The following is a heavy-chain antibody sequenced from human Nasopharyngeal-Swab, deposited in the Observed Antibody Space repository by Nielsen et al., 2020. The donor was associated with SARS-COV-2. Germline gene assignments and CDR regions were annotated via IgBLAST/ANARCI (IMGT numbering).Heavy chain of an antibody. J-gene: IGHJ4*02. V-gene: IGHV4-59*02. CDR2: IFQNGYT. CDR1: GDSGISSY. CDR3: AKEGEGGPNYFEF. D-gene: IGHD3-10*01. Sequence: SETLSLTCTVSGDSGISSYWSWLRQTAGKGLEWIGSIFQNGYTNYNPTLKSRSTMPIETSRKQFSLRLRSATAADTAMYYCAKEGEGGPNYFEFWGQGNLVTVSS.